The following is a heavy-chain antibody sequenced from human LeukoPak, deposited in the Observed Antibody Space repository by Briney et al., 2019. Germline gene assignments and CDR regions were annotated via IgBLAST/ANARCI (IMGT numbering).Heavy chain of an antibody. Sequence: GGSLRLSCAASGFTFSDYSMNWVRQAPGKGLEWVSSISSSSSYIYYADSVKGRFTISRDNAKNSLYLQMNSLRAEDTAVYYCARVPQTHYDIPLWGQGTLVTVSS. CDR3: ARVPQTHYDIPL. D-gene: IGHD3-9*01. CDR1: GFTFSDYS. J-gene: IGHJ4*02. CDR2: ISSSSSYI. V-gene: IGHV3-21*01.